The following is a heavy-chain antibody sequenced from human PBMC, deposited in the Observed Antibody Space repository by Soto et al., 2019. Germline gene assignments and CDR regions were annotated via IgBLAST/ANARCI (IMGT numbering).Heavy chain of an antibody. CDR3: AREKRTGGSYYFDY. CDR2: ISHSGST. D-gene: IGHD1-26*01. J-gene: IGHJ4*02. V-gene: IGHV4-30-2*01. CDR1: GGSISSGGYS. Sequence: QLQPQESGSGLVKPSQTLSLTCAVSGGSISSGGYSWSWIRKPPGKGLEWIGYISHSGSTYYRPSLKSRVTMSVDRSENQFSLILSSVTAADTAVYYCAREKRTGGSYYFDYWGQGTLVTVSS.